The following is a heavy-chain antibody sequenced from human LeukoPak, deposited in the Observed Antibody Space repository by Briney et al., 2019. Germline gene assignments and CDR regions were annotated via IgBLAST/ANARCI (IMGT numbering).Heavy chain of an antibody. CDR3: ADAGYCSGGTCRPPHFDY. Sequence: GGSLRLSCAASGFTFSSYTMTWVRQAPGKGLEWVSAISTSGHNTFYADSVKGRFTISRDNSKDTLFLQMNSLRAEDTAVYYCADAGYCSGGTCRPPHFDYWGQGTLVTVSS. CDR2: ISTSGHNT. CDR1: GFTFSSYT. D-gene: IGHD2-15*01. J-gene: IGHJ4*02. V-gene: IGHV3-23*01.